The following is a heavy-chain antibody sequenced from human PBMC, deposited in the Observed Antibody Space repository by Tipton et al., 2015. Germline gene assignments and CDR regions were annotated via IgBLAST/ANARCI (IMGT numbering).Heavy chain of an antibody. J-gene: IGHJ6*02. V-gene: IGHV1-69*06. CDR2: SNPITGAA. D-gene: IGHD3-22*01. CDR3: ARRYSSGYYYYGLDV. CDR1: GGTFSDYA. Sequence: QLVQSGPEVKKPESSVKVSCKASGGTFSDYAISWIRQAPGHGLEWMGGSNPITGAASYAQSFQGSVTIVADKYANTVYMELSSLTSEDTAVYYCARRYSSGYYYYGLDVWGQGTTVTVSS.